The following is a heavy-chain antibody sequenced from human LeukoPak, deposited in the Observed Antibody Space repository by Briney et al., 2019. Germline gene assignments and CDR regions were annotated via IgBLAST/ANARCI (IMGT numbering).Heavy chain of an antibody. D-gene: IGHD2-8*01. CDR1: GYTFTSYD. CDR2: MNPNSGNT. Sequence: ASVKVSCKASGYTFTSYDINWARQATGQGLEWMGWMNPNSGNTGYAQKFQGRVTMTRNTSISTAYMELSSLRSEDTAVYYCARVHPSNGPQNDYWGQGTLVTVSS. V-gene: IGHV1-8*01. CDR3: ARVHPSNGPQNDY. J-gene: IGHJ4*02.